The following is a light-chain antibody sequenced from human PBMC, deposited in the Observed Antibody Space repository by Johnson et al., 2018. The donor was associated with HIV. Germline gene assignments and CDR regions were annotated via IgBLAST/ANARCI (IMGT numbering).Light chain of an antibody. CDR2: DNN. V-gene: IGLV1-51*01. CDR3: GTWVSSLSVYV. CDR1: SSNIGNNY. Sequence: QSVLTQPPSVSAAPGQKVTISCSGSSSNIGNNYVSWYQQLPGTAPKLLIYDNNKRPSGIPDRFSGSKSGTSATLGITGLQTGDEADYYCGTWVSSLSVYVFGTGTKVSVL. J-gene: IGLJ1*01.